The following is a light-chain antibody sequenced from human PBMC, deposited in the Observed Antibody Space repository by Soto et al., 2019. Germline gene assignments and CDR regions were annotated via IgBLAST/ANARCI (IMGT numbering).Light chain of an antibody. CDR1: QSISSY. Sequence: DIQMTQSPSSLSASVGDRVTITCRASQSISSYLNWYQQKPGKAPKLLIYAASSLQSGVPSRFSGSGSGTDLTLTISKPQPEDFATYYCQQSYSTPRPFGQGTQVEIK. CDR3: QQSYSTPRP. J-gene: IGKJ1*01. CDR2: AAS. V-gene: IGKV1-39*01.